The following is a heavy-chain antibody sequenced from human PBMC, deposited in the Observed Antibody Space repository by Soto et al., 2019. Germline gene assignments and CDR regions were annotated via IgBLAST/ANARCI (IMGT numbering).Heavy chain of an antibody. J-gene: IGHJ6*02. V-gene: IGHV3-48*03. CDR2: ISSTDATI. Sequence: PGGSLRLSCAGSGFTFSSFEMIWVRLAPGKGLEWVSYISSTDATIYYADSVKGRFTISRDNAKNSLYLQMNSLRAEDTAVYYCASGQSAASYYYGMAVWGQGTTVTVSS. D-gene: IGHD6-13*01. CDR1: GFTFSSFE. CDR3: ASGQSAASYYYGMAV.